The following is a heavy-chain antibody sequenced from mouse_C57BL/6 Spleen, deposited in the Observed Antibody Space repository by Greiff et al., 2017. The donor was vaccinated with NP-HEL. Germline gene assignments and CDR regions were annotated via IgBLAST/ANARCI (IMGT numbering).Heavy chain of an antibody. J-gene: IGHJ4*01. CDR2: IDPDTGGT. CDR1: GYTFTDYE. V-gene: IGHV1-15*01. D-gene: IGHD1-1*01. Sequence: QVQLKQSGAELVRPGASVTLSCKASGYTFTDYEMHWVKQTPVHGLEWIGAIDPDTGGTAYNQKFKGKAILNADKSSSTAYMELRSLTSEDSAVYYCTSCISDAMDYWGQGTSVTVSS. CDR3: TSCISDAMDY.